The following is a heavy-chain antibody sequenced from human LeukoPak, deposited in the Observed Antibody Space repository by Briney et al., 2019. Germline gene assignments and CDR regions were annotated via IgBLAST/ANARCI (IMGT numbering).Heavy chain of an antibody. CDR2: INHSGST. CDR3: ARGLYDFWSGYSRFGMDV. V-gene: IGHV4-34*01. D-gene: IGHD3-3*01. Sequence: SETLSLTCVVYGGSFSGYYWSWIRQPPGKGLEWIGEINHSGSTNYNPSLKSRVTISVDTSKNQFSLKLSSVTAADTAVYYCARGLYDFWSGYSRFGMDVWGQGTTVTVSS. J-gene: IGHJ6*02. CDR1: GGSFSGYY.